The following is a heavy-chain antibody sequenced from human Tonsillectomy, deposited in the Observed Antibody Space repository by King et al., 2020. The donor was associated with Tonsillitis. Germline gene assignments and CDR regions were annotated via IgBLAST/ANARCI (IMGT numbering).Heavy chain of an antibody. D-gene: IGHD3-10*01. CDR1: GYSFTTYS. CDR2: IDPSDSHT. CDR3: SRELFTMVRGVVSGLDV. Sequence: QLVQSGGEVKKPGESLRISCEGSGYSFTTYSITWVRQMPGKGLEWVGKIDPSDSHTNYSPSFQGHVTISADKSIRTAYLQWSSLKASDTAIYYCSRELFTMVRGVVSGLDVWGQGTTVTVSS. J-gene: IGHJ6*02. V-gene: IGHV5-10-1*03.